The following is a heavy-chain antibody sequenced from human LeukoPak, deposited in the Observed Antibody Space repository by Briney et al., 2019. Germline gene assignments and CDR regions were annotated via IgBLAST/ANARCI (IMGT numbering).Heavy chain of an antibody. Sequence: ASVKVSCKASGGTFSSYAISWVRQAPGQGLEWMGGIIPIFGTANYAQKFQGRVTITADESTSTAYMELSRLRSDDTAVYYCARASGSYWWLDSWGQGTLVTVSS. CDR2: IIPIFGTA. V-gene: IGHV1-69*13. CDR1: GGTFSSYA. D-gene: IGHD1-26*01. J-gene: IGHJ5*01. CDR3: ARASGSYWWLDS.